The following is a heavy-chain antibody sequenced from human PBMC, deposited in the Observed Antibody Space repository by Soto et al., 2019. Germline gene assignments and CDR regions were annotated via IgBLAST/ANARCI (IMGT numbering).Heavy chain of an antibody. Sequence: ASVKVSCKVSGYTLTELSMHWVRQAPGKGIEWMGGFDPEDGETIYAQKFQCRVTMTEDTSTDTAYMELSSLRSEDTAVYYFATSFYGDYSSYWFDPWGQGTLVTVSS. J-gene: IGHJ5*02. D-gene: IGHD4-17*01. CDR3: ATSFYGDYSSYWFDP. V-gene: IGHV1-24*01. CDR1: GYTLTELS. CDR2: FDPEDGET.